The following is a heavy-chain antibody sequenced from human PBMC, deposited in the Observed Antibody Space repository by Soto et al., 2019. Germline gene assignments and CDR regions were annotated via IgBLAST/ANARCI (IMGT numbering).Heavy chain of an antibody. D-gene: IGHD1-26*01. CDR3: ARVYSGSYSDY. CDR1: GGSIRSNNW. Sequence: SETLFLTCAVSGGSIRSNNWWSWVRQPPGKGMEWIGEIFHSGSTHYNPSLKTRVTISVDKSKNQFSLKLSSVTAADTAVYYCARVYSGSYSDYWGQGTLVTVSS. J-gene: IGHJ4*02. CDR2: IFHSGST. V-gene: IGHV4-4*02.